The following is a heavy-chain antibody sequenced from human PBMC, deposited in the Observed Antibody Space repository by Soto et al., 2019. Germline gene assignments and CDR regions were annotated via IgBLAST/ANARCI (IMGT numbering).Heavy chain of an antibody. Sequence: ASVKVSCKASGYTFTSYAMHWVRQAPGQRLEWMGWINAGNGNTKYSQKFQGRVTLTRDTSTSIVYMELSSLRSEDTAIYYCARDHVDTPMTNFDYWGQGTLVTVSS. CDR1: GYTFTSYA. J-gene: IGHJ4*02. D-gene: IGHD5-18*01. CDR3: ARDHVDTPMTNFDY. CDR2: INAGNGNT. V-gene: IGHV1-3*01.